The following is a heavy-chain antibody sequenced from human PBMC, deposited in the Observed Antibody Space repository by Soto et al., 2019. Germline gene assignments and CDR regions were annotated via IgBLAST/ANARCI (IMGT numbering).Heavy chain of an antibody. V-gene: IGHV3-9*01. CDR3: ARDLRSPGAFDI. CDR2: ISWNSGNI. Sequence: GGSLRLSCAASGFTFDDYAMHWVRQVLGKGLEWVSSISWNSGNIGYADSVTGRFTISRDNAKNSLFLQMNSLRAEDTALYYCARDLRSPGAFDIWGQGTMVTVSS. D-gene: IGHD7-27*01. J-gene: IGHJ3*02. CDR1: GFTFDDYA.